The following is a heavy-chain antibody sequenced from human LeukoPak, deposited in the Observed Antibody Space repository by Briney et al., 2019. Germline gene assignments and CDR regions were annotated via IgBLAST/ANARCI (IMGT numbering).Heavy chain of an antibody. D-gene: IGHD2-8*01. V-gene: IGHV1-46*01. J-gene: IGHJ6*02. Sequence: GASVKVSCKASGYTVTSYYMHWVRQAPGQGLEWMAILNPSGGSSNYAQKFQGRATLTRATSTGTVYMELSSLRSEDTAVYYCAREEMVYAIAPYYYYGMDVWGQGTTVTVSS. CDR2: LNPSGGSS. CDR3: AREEMVYAIAPYYYYGMDV. CDR1: GYTVTSYY.